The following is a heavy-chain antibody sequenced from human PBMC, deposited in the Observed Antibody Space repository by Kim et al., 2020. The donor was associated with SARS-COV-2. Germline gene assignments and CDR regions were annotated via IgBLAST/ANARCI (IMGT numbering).Heavy chain of an antibody. CDR3: ASWIPNPNYYDSSGYCPNS. J-gene: IGHJ4*02. V-gene: IGHV1-69*13. CDR2: IIPIFGTA. CDR1: GGTFSSYA. Sequence: SVKVSCKASGGTFSSYAISWVRQAPGQGLEWMGGIIPIFGTANYAQKFQGRVTITADESTSTAYMELSSLRSEDTAVYYCASWIPNPNYYDSSGYCPNSWGQGTLVTVSS. D-gene: IGHD3-22*01.